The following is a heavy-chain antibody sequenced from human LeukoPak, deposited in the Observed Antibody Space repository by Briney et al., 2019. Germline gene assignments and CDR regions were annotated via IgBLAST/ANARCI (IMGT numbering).Heavy chain of an antibody. J-gene: IGHJ3*02. V-gene: IGHV3-48*03. D-gene: IGHD5-24*01. CDR1: GFTFRSFE. CDR2: ISSSGSST. Sequence: GGAVRLSCAASGFTFRSFEMNWVRQAPGKGLERVSYISSSGSSTYYADSVRGRFTIYRDNTKNSLSLQMNSLRAEDTAVYYCARLFYNRFDIWGQGTMVTVSS. CDR3: ARLFYNRFDI.